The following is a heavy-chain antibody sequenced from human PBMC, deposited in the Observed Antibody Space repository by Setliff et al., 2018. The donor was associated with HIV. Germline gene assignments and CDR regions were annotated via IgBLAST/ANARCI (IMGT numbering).Heavy chain of an antibody. CDR3: ARHNVFVRYFDH. D-gene: IGHD3-16*01. J-gene: IGHJ4*02. CDR1: AASIRSHY. Sequence: PSETLSLTCTVSAASIRSHYWSWIRQSPGKGLEWIGNFYYTWSTDYNPSFKSRVTISLDKSNNQISLNLSSATAEDTAVYYCARHNVFVRYFDHWVQGMLVTVSS. V-gene: IGHV4-59*11. CDR2: FYYTWST.